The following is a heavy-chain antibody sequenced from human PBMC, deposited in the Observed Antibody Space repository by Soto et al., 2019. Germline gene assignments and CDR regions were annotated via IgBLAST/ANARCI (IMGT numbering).Heavy chain of an antibody. V-gene: IGHV3-30-3*01. CDR3: AREWSNAVDIDY. D-gene: IGHD1-26*01. Sequence: QVQLVESGGGVVQPGRSLRLSCAASGFTFSSHSIQWVRQAPGKGLEWVAVISYDGSIKYYADSVKGRFTISRYNSKNTAYLQMNSLRAEDTAVFYCAREWSNAVDIDYWGQGTLVIVSS. J-gene: IGHJ4*02. CDR2: ISYDGSIK. CDR1: GFTFSSHS.